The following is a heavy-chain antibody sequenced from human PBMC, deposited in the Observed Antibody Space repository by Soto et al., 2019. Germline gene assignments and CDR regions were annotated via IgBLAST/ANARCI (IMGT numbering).Heavy chain of an antibody. Sequence: EVQLLESGGGLVQPGGSLRLSCAASGFIFSTSAMNWVRQAPGKVLEWVSSMSGSGGRIYSADSVKGRFTISRDNSKNTLYLQMNSLRAEDTAVYYCEKDACGTACFSHFDYWGQGALVTVSS. CDR3: EKDACGTACFSHFDY. V-gene: IGHV3-23*01. J-gene: IGHJ4*02. D-gene: IGHD2-15*01. CDR1: GFIFSTSA. CDR2: MSGSGGRI.